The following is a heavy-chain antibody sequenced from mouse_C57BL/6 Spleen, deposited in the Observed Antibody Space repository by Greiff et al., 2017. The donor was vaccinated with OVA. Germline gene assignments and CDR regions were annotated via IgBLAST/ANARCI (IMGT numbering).Heavy chain of an antibody. Sequence: EVKLMESGGGLVQPGGSLKLSCAASGFTFSDYGMAWVRQAPRKGPEWVAFISNLAYSIYYADTVTGRFTISRENAKNTLYLEMSSLRSEDTAMYYCARQDYGSSSYAMDYWGQGTSVTVSS. CDR3: ARQDYGSSSYAMDY. CDR1: GFTFSDYG. CDR2: ISNLAYSI. J-gene: IGHJ4*01. V-gene: IGHV5-15*01. D-gene: IGHD1-1*01.